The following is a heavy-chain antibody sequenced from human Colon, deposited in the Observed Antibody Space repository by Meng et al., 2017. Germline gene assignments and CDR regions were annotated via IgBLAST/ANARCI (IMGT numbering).Heavy chain of an antibody. D-gene: IGHD4-23*01. CDR3: ARDDGVNSAVY. CDR1: GFSFSTYG. Sequence: QAQLVESGGGVVQPGRSLLVSCAASGFSFSTYGMHWVRQAPGKGLEWLAVIWYDGSNKYYADSVKGRFTVSRDNPKNTVYLQMNSLRAEDTAVYYCARDDGVNSAVYWGQGTLVTVSS. CDR2: IWYDGSNK. V-gene: IGHV3-33*01. J-gene: IGHJ4*02.